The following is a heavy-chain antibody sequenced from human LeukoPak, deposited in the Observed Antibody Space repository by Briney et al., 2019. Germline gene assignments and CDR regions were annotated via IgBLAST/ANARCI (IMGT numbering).Heavy chain of an antibody. CDR2: ISSIRNYI. D-gene: IGHD3-22*01. CDR3: ARERVYYYDSSGLGY. Sequence: GGSLRLSCAASKFTFSDYSMSWVRQAPGKGLEWVSSISSIRNYIYYADSVKGRFTVSRDNAKNSLYLQMNSLRAEDTAVYYCARERVYYYDSSGLGYWGQGTLVTVSS. CDR1: KFTFSDYS. J-gene: IGHJ4*02. V-gene: IGHV3-21*01.